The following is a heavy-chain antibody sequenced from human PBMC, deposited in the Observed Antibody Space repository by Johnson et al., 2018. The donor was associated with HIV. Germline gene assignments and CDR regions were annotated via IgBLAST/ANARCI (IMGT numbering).Heavy chain of an antibody. CDR1: GFTFSSYG. V-gene: IGHV3-30*18. J-gene: IGHJ3*02. CDR2: ISYDGRNK. CDR3: AKLPGGNCGFVDAFDI. Sequence: QVQLVESGGGVVQPGRSLRLSCAASGFTFSSYGMHWVRQAPGKGLEWVAVISYDGRNKYYADSVKGRFTISRDNSKDTLYLQRNSLRAEDTAVYYCAKLPGGNCGFVDAFDIWGQGTMVTVSS. D-gene: IGHD2-15*01.